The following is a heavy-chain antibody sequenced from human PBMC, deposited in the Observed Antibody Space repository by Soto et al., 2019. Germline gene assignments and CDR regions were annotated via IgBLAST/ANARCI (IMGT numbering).Heavy chain of an antibody. CDR3: TTRVILLWFGELLPDY. CDR2: IKSKTDGGTT. J-gene: IGHJ4*02. CDR1: GFTFSNAW. V-gene: IGHV3-15*07. D-gene: IGHD3-10*01. Sequence: VGSLRLSCAASGFTFSNAWMNWVRQAPGKGLEWVGRIKSKTDGGTTDYAAPVKGRFTISRDDSKNTLYLQMNSLKTEDTAVYYCTTRVILLWFGELLPDYWGQGTLVTVSS.